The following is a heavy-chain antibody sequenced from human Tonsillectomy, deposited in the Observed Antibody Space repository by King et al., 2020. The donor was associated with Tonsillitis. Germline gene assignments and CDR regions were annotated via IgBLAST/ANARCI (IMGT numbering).Heavy chain of an antibody. D-gene: IGHD3-22*01. V-gene: IGHV4-34*01. CDR1: GGSFSGYY. Sequence: VQLQQWGAGLLKPSETLSLTCAVYGGSFSGYYWSWIRQPPGKGLEWIGEINHSGSTNYNPSLKSRVTISVDTSKNQFSLKLSSVTAADTAVYYCASTTYYYDTSGYSACAFDICGQGTMVTVSS. J-gene: IGHJ3*02. CDR2: INHSGST. CDR3: ASTTYYYDTSGYSACAFDI.